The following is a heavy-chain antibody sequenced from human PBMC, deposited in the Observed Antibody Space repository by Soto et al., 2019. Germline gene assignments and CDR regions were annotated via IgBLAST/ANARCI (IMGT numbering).Heavy chain of an antibody. CDR1: GFTFSSYG. D-gene: IGHD6-19*01. Sequence: PGGSLRLSCAASGFTFSSYGMHWVRQAPGKGLEWVAVISYDGSKKYYADSVKGRFTISRDNSKNTLYLQMNSLRAEDTAVYYCAKDLYSSGWYYHYYYYGMDVWGQGTTVTVSS. CDR3: AKDLYSSGWYYHYYYYGMDV. J-gene: IGHJ6*02. CDR2: ISYDGSKK. V-gene: IGHV3-30*18.